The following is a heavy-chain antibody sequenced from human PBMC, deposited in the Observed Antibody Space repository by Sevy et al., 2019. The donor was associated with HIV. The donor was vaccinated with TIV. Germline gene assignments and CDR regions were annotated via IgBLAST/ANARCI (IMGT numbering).Heavy chain of an antibody. J-gene: IGHJ4*02. V-gene: IGHV4-34*01. CDR3: ARWQSEPNRGGATKDYFDY. Sequence: SETLSLTCAVYGGSFSGYYWSWIRQPPGKGLEWIGEINHSGSTNYNPSLKSRVTISVDTSKNQFSLKLSSVIAADTAVYYCARWQSEPNRGGATKDYFDYWGQGTLVTVSS. D-gene: IGHD1-26*01. CDR2: INHSGST. CDR1: GGSFSGYY.